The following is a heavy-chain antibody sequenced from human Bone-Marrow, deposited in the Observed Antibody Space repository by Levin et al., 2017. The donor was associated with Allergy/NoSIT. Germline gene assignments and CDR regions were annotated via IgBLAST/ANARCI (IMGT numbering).Heavy chain of an antibody. CDR1: GFTFDDYA. Sequence: GGSLRLSCAASGFTFDDYAMHWVRQAPGKGLEWVSGISWNSGSIGYADSVKGRFTISRDNAKNSLYLQMNSLRPEDTAFYYCAKIYGSGSPTGSYYGMDVWGQGTTVTVSS. D-gene: IGHD3-10*01. V-gene: IGHV3-9*01. J-gene: IGHJ6*02. CDR2: ISWNSGSI. CDR3: AKIYGSGSPTGSYYGMDV.